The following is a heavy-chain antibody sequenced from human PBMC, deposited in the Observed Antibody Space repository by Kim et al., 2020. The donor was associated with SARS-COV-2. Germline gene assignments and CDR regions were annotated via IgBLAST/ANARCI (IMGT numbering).Heavy chain of an antibody. CDR2: IHPKTGGT. CDR3: GRVPDAQQAPNY. J-gene: IGHJ4*02. V-gene: IGHV1-2*06. CDR1: GYTFTNYH. Sequence: ASVKVSCKASGYTFTNYHMHWVRQAPGQGLEWMGRIHPKTGGTNYAQKFQGRVTMTRDTSITTAYMDLSNLRSDDTALYYCGRVPDAQQAPNYWGQGTLVTVSS.